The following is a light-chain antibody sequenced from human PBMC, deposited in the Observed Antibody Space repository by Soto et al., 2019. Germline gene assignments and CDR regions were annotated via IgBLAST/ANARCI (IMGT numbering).Light chain of an antibody. CDR2: DVS. CDR1: SSDVGGYNF. Sequence: QSALTQPASVSGSPGQSITISCTGTSSDVGGYNFVSLYQQHPGKAPKFIIYDVSNRPSGVSNRFSGSRSGNTASLTISGRQAEDEADYYCSSYTSSSTVIFGGGTKLTVL. CDR3: SSYTSSSTVI. J-gene: IGLJ2*01. V-gene: IGLV2-14*03.